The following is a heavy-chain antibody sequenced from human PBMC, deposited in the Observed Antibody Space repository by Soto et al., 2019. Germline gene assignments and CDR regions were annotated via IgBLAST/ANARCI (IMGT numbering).Heavy chain of an antibody. CDR2: IYYSGST. V-gene: IGHV4-30-4*01. J-gene: IGHJ6*02. Sequence: QVQLQESGPGLVKPSQTLSLTCTVSGGSISSGDYYWSWIRQPPGKGLEWIGYIYYSGSTYYNPSLKSRVTISXXTXKXXFSLKLSSVTAADTAVYYCARDGTGTTSYYYGMDVWGQGTTVTVSS. CDR1: GGSISSGDYY. CDR3: ARDGTGTTSYYYGMDV. D-gene: IGHD1-7*01.